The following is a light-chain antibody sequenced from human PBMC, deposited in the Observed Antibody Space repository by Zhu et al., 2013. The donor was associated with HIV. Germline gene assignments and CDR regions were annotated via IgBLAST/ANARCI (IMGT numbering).Light chain of an antibody. V-gene: IGKV3-20*01. Sequence: EIVMTQSPATLSVSPGERATLSCRASQSLSSSFLAWYQQKPGQAPRLLIYGASTRATGIPDRFSGSGSGTDFTLTIRRLEPEDFAVYYCQQYGSSPGTFGQGTKVEIK. CDR1: QSLSSSF. CDR2: GAS. J-gene: IGKJ1*01. CDR3: QQYGSSPGT.